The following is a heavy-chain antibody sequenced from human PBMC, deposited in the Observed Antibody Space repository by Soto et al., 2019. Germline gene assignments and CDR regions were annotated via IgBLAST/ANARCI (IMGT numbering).Heavy chain of an antibody. CDR2: IWYDGSNK. Sequence: QVQLVESGGGVVQPGRSLRLSCAASGFTFSSYGMHWVRQAPGKGLEWVSVIWYDGSNKYYADSVKSRFTISRDNSKNTLYLHLKSLRAEDTPVDYCARVYDYYYMDVWGKGTTVTVSS. J-gene: IGHJ6*03. CDR3: ARVYDYYYMDV. V-gene: IGHV3-33*01. CDR1: GFTFSSYG.